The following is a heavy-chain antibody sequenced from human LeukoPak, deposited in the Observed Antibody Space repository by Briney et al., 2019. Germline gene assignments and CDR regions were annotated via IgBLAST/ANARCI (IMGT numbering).Heavy chain of an antibody. V-gene: IGHV3-53*01. CDR2: IYSGGST. CDR1: GFTVSSNY. D-gene: IGHD3-10*01. Sequence: PGGSLRLSCAASGFTVSSNYMSWVRQAPGKGLGWVSVIYSGGSTYYADSVKGRFTISRDNSKNTLYLQMNSLRAEDTAVYYCARGPGTDGSGSYYLDYWGQGTLVTASS. CDR3: ARGPGTDGSGSYYLDY. J-gene: IGHJ4*02.